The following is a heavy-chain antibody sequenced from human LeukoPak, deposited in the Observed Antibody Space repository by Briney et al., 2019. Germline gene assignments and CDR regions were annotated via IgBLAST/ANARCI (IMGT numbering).Heavy chain of an antibody. D-gene: IGHD2-21*01. Sequence: KPSETLSLTCTVSGGSISSFYWSWIRQPPGKGLEWIAYIFYSGSTNYNPSLKSRVTISVDTSKNQFSLNLTSVSAADTAVYYCAAMGGAYIARFDYWGQGTLVTVSS. CDR1: GGSISSFY. CDR2: IFYSGST. CDR3: AAMGGAYIARFDY. V-gene: IGHV4-59*01. J-gene: IGHJ4*02.